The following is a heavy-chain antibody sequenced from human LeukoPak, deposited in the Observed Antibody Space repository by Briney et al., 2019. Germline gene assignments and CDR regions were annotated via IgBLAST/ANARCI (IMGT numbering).Heavy chain of an antibody. CDR1: GYSFTSYW. D-gene: IGHD3-22*01. Sequence: GESLKISCKGSGYSFTSYWIGWVRQMPGKGLEWMGIIYPGDSDTTYSPSFQGQVTISADKSISTAYLQWSSLKASDTAMYYCASPTSNYYDSSVYAFDIWGQGTMVTVSS. J-gene: IGHJ3*02. CDR2: IYPGDSDT. CDR3: ASPTSNYYDSSVYAFDI. V-gene: IGHV5-51*01.